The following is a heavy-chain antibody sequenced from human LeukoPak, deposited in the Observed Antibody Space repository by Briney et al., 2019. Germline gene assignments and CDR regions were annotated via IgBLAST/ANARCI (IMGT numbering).Heavy chain of an antibody. CDR1: QFTFRNYW. J-gene: IGHJ6*02. V-gene: IGHV3-74*01. CDR2: IDSDGSGT. D-gene: IGHD3-22*01. CDR3: ARDGPYYYDSSGYGIYYYYGLDV. Sequence: GGSLRLSCAASQFTFRNYWMHWVRQIPGRGLVWVSRIDSDGSGTSYADSVKGRFTISRDNAKNTLYLQMNSLSAEDTAVYYCARDGPYYYDSSGYGIYYYYGLDVWGQGTTVTVSS.